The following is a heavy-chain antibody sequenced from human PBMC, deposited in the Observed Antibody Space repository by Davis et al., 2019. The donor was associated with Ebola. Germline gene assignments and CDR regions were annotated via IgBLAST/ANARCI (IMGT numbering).Heavy chain of an antibody. CDR3: ARNYHSTEYYDEFGDY. J-gene: IGHJ4*02. D-gene: IGHD3-3*01. Sequence: GESLKISCEASGFTFTNYAMSWVRQGPGQGLEWVAGISGAGYNTYHADSVKGRFTISRDNAKNTLYLQMNSLRAEDTAVYYCARNYHSTEYYDEFGDYWGQGTLVTVSS. CDR1: GFTFTNYA. CDR2: ISGAGYNT. V-gene: IGHV3-23*01.